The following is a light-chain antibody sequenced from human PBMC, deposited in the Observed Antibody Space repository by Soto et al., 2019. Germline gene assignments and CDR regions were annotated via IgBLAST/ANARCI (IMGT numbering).Light chain of an antibody. CDR3: LQHISYPLT. J-gene: IGKJ3*01. V-gene: IGKV1-17*01. CDR1: QGIRTD. CDR2: AAS. Sequence: DIQMTQSPSSLSASVGDRVIITCRASQGIRTDLSWHQQQPGEAPKRLIYAASRLQSGVPSRFRGSGSGTEFSLTISSLQPEDFATYYCLQHISYPLTFGPGTIVEI.